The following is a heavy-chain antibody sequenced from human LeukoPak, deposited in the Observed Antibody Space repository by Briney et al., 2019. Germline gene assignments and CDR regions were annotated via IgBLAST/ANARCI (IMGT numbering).Heavy chain of an antibody. V-gene: IGHV4-34*01. CDR3: ARGEQRSRVPAAHFDY. D-gene: IGHD2-2*01. J-gene: IGHJ4*02. CDR2: INHSGST. Sequence: SETLSLTCAVYGGSFSGYYWSWIRQPPGKGLEWIGEINHSGSTNYNPSLKSRVTISVDRSKNQFSLKLSSVTAADTAVYYCARGEQRSRVPAAHFDYWGQGTLVTVSS. CDR1: GGSFSGYY.